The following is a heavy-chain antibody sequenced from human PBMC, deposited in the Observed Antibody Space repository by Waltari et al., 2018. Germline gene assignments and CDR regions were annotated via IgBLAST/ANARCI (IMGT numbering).Heavy chain of an antibody. CDR1: GGSIRSSSYY. Sequence: QLQLQESGPGLVKPSETLSLTCTVSGGSIRSSSYYWGWIRQPPGKGLEWIGSSYYSGSTYYNPSLKRRVTISVDTSKNQFPLKLSAVTAADTAVYYCARPIPMPNVRFDPWGQGTLVTVSS. CDR3: ARPIPMPNVRFDP. J-gene: IGHJ5*02. V-gene: IGHV4-39*01. D-gene: IGHD2-2*01. CDR2: SYYSGST.